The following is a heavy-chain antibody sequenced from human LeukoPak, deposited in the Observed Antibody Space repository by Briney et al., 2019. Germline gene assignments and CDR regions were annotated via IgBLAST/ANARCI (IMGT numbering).Heavy chain of an antibody. CDR1: WDSVSSNSAA. CDR3: ASGAAAGPLALDY. V-gene: IGHV6-1*01. J-gene: IGHJ4*02. D-gene: IGHD6-13*01. Sequence: HSQTLSLTCAISWDSVSSNSAAWNWIRQSPSRGLEWLGRTYYRSKWYNDYAVSVKSRITINPDTSKNQFSLQLNSVTPEDTAVYYCASGAAAGPLALDYWGQGTLVTVSS. CDR2: TYYRSKWYN.